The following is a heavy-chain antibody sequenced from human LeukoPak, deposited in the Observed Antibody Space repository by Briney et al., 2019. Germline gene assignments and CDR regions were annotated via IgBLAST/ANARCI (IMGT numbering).Heavy chain of an antibody. CDR1: GFIFSNYA. CDR3: AKAPPYTKYFDY. J-gene: IGHJ4*02. Sequence: GGSLRLSCAGSGFIFSNYAMGWVRQAPGQGLEWVSTISNSGDATFYADAVKGRFTISRDYSKNTLYLQMYSLRAEDTAIYYCAKAPPYTKYFDYWGQGTLLTVSS. CDR2: ISNSGDAT. V-gene: IGHV3-23*01. D-gene: IGHD1-1*01.